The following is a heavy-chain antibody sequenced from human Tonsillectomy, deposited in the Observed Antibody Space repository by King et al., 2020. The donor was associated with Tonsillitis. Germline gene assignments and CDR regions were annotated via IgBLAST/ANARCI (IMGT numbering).Heavy chain of an antibody. CDR3: SSWGCDSCYLGWHYYYYYAMDI. CDR1: GFTFSSYW. V-gene: IGHV3-74*01. J-gene: IGHJ6*02. CDR2: INSDGSST. Sequence: VQLVESGGGLVQPGGSLRLSCAAAGFTFSSYWMHWVRQAPGKGLVWVSRINSDGSSTNYADSVKGRFTISRDNAKNTLYLQMNSLRAEDTAVYYCSSWGCDSCYLGWHYYYYYAMDIWGQGTTVTVSS. D-gene: IGHD2-8*02.